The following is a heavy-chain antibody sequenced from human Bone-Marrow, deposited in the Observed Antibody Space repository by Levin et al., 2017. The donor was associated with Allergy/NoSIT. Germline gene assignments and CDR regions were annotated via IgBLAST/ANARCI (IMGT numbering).Heavy chain of an antibody. D-gene: IGHD5-18*01. CDR3: ARRVDTDEVAIHFDY. CDR2: INIDGSHT. V-gene: IGHV3-74*01. J-gene: IGHJ4*02. CDR1: GFTFSTYW. Sequence: GGSLRLSCSASGFTFSTYWMHWVRQAPGQGLVWVSRINIDGSHTAYADSVKGRFAISRDNAKNTLYLQMSRLRAEDTAVYYCARRVDTDEVAIHFDYWGQGTLVTVSS.